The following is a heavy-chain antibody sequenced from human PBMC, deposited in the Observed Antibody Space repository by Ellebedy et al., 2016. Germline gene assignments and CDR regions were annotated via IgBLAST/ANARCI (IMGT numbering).Heavy chain of an antibody. CDR3: AKRGLLGGWYAS. Sequence: GESLKISCKGSGYTFSDYWIGWVRQKPGKGLEWRGIIYPGDSPTKYSPSFQGHVTIAADKSISAAYLQCSSLKASDTAVYYCAKRGLLGGWYASWGQGTPVTVSS. D-gene: IGHD4-23*01. CDR2: IYPGDSPT. CDR1: GYTFSDYW. V-gene: IGHV5-51*01. J-gene: IGHJ5*01.